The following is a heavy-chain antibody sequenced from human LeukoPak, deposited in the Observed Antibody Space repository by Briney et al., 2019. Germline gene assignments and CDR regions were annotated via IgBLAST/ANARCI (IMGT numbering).Heavy chain of an antibody. V-gene: IGHV1-2*02. D-gene: IGHD1-20*01. CDR1: GYTFTGYY. CDR2: INPNSGGT. CDR3: ARITGAEVGYYYCYMDV. J-gene: IGHJ6*03. Sequence: ASVKVSCKASGYTFTGYYMHWVRQAPGQGLEWMGWINPNSGGTNYAQKLQGRVTMTTDTSTSTAYMELRSLRSDDTAVYYCARITGAEVGYYYCYMDVWGKGTTVTVSS.